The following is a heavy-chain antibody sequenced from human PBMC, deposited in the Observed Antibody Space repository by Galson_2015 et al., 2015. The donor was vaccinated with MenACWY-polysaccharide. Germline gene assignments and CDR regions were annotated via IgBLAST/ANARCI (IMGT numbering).Heavy chain of an antibody. D-gene: IGHD2-15*01. V-gene: IGHV3-74*01. CDR1: GFTFSSYW. Sequence: SLRLSCAASGFTFSSYWMHWVRQAPGKGLVWVSRTNGDGGATDYADSVKGRFTISRDNAKNTLYLQMNSLRAEDTAVYYCARAVGKNCRGANCFFNGFDTWGQGTRVTVSS. J-gene: IGHJ5*02. CDR2: TNGDGGAT. CDR3: ARAVGKNCRGANCFFNGFDT.